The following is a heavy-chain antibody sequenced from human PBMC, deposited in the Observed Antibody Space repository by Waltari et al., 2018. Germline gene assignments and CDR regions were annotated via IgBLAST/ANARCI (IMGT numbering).Heavy chain of an antibody. CDR2: MPYDGSNK. V-gene: IGHV3-30*02. CDR1: GSTCSRNT. Sequence: QVQLVESGGGVVQPGGSLRLSCAASGSTCSRNTLHWVRQAPGKGLGWGALMPYDGSNKYYADSVTGRFTISRDNSKSTQYLEMNSLRADDTAVYYCAKDMGLGRYSFDYWGQGTLVTVSS. CDR3: AKDMGLGRYSFDY. D-gene: IGHD3-16*01. J-gene: IGHJ4*02.